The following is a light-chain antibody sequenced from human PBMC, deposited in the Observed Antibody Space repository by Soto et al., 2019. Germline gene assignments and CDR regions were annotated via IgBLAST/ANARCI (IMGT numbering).Light chain of an antibody. CDR2: DAS. J-gene: IGKJ1*01. CDR3: QQYKDYTWT. CDR1: QSVDRY. V-gene: IGKV1-5*01. Sequence: DIQMTQSPSTLSASVGDRVSITCRASQSVDRYLAWYQQKPGKAPHLLIYDASSLESGVPSRFSGSGSGTEFTLTIISLQPDDFPPFYCQQYKDYTWTFGQGTKVDIK.